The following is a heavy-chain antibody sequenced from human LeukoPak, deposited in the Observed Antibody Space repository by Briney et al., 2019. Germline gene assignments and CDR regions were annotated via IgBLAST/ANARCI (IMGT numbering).Heavy chain of an antibody. V-gene: IGHV1-2*06. D-gene: IGHD3-22*01. Sequence: GASVKVSCKXSGYTFTGYYMHWVRQTPGQGLEWMGRLNPNSGGTNYAQKFQGRVTMTRDTSISTAYMELSRLRSDDTAVYYCASSSGYYYVADYWGQGTLVTVSS. CDR1: GYTFTGYY. CDR3: ASSSGYYYVADY. CDR2: LNPNSGGT. J-gene: IGHJ4*02.